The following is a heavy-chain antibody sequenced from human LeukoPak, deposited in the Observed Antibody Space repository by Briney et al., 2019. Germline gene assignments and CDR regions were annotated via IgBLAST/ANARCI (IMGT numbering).Heavy chain of an antibody. CDR1: GFTFRNFA. CDR2: LSHGGTRT. CDR3: AKDIELFMS. J-gene: IGHJ5*02. D-gene: IGHD1-26*01. Sequence: PGGSLRLSCAASGFTFRNFAMSWVRQAPGKGLEWVSGLSHGGTRTFYAASVKGRFTISRDDSNSTLFLQMDNLRDEDTATYYCAKDIELFMSWGQGTLVIVSS. V-gene: IGHV3-23*01.